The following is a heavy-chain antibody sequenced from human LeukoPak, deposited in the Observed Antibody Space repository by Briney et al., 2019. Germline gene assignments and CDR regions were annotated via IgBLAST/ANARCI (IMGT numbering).Heavy chain of an antibody. V-gene: IGHV3-23*01. CDR2: LSGSGSNT. CDR1: GFTFSSFA. CDR3: ARWDYYGRGAFDV. J-gene: IGHJ3*01. Sequence: GGSLRLSCAASGFTFSSFAMSWVRQAPGKGLEWVSALSGSGSNTYFADSVKGRFTVSRDNSKNTLYLQMNSLRVEDTAVYYCARWDYYGRGAFDVWGQGTMVTVSS. D-gene: IGHD3-10*01.